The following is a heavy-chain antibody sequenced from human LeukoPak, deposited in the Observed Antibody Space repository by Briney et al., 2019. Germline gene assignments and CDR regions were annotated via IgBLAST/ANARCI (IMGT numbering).Heavy chain of an antibody. CDR2: IIKDGSDK. V-gene: IGHV3-7*01. CDR3: TRELWPGDY. J-gene: IGHJ4*02. D-gene: IGHD3-16*01. CDR1: GFTFSDYW. Sequence: GGSLRLSCEASGFTFSDYWMGWVRLAPGKGLEWVANIIKDGSDKYYVDSVKGRFTISRDNAKNSVYLQMSSLRVEDTAVYYCTRELWPGDYWGQGILVTVSS.